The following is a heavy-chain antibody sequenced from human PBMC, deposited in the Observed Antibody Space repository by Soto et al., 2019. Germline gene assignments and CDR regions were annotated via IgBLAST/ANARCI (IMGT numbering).Heavy chain of an antibody. D-gene: IGHD5-18*01. CDR2: IIGVFPTT. CDR3: ATVGTPLSGAFTYGYEGPFDY. Sequence: QVQLVQSGAEVKKPGSSVKVSCKTSAGSQATSWVRQAPGHGPEWLGGIIGVFPTTNKAEKFEGRVTITADKSTGTAYMELSSLTSVDTAVYYCATVGTPLSGAFTYGYEGPFDYWGQGILVIVSS. V-gene: IGHV1-69*06. CDR1: AGSQA. J-gene: IGHJ4*02.